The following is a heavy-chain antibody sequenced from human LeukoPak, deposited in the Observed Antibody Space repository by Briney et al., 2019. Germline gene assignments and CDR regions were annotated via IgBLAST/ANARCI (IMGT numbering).Heavy chain of an antibody. CDR3: ATGYYYYSSGYYLGNY. Sequence: ASVKISCKASGYTFADYYMHWVQQAPGKGLEWMGRVDPEDDETIYAEKFQSRVTITADTSTDTAYMELSSLRSEDTAVYYCATGYYYYSSGYYLGNYWGQGTLVTVSS. D-gene: IGHD3-22*01. CDR1: GYTFADYY. CDR2: VDPEDDET. V-gene: IGHV1-69-2*01. J-gene: IGHJ4*02.